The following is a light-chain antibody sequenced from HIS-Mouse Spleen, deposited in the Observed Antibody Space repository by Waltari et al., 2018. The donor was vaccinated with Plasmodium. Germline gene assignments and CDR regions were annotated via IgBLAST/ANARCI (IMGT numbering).Light chain of an antibody. J-gene: IGKJ1*01. CDR3: QQYNSYSWT. Sequence: DIQMTQSPSTLSASVGDRVTITGRASQSISSWLAWYQQKPGKARKLLIYKASSLESGVPSRFSGSGSGTEFTLTISSLQPDDFATYYCQQYNSYSWTFGQGTKVEIK. V-gene: IGKV1-5*03. CDR2: KAS. CDR1: QSISSW.